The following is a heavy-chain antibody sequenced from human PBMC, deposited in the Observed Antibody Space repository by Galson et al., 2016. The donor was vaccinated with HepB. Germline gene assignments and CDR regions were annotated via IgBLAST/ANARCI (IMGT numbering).Heavy chain of an antibody. J-gene: IGHJ4*02. CDR3: ARIKRPASGDYAFDS. D-gene: IGHD4-17*01. Sequence: SETLSLTCTVSGGSVNSGSHYWSWIRQPPGKTLEWIGYVYHSGTTNYNPSLKSRLTVSVDTSKNQFSLTLTSVTAADTAVYFCARIKRPASGDYAFDSWGQGALVIVSS. V-gene: IGHV4-61*01. CDR2: VYHSGTT. CDR1: GGSVNSGSHY.